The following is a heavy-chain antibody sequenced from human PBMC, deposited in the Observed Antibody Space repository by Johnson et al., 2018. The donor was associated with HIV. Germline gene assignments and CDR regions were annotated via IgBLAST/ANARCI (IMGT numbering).Heavy chain of an antibody. CDR3: ARVGYYVDAFDI. CDR2: ISYDGSNK. Sequence: QVQLVESGGGVVQPGRSLRLSCVASGFTFSTYAMHCVRQAPGKGLEWVTIISYDGSNKFYADSVKGRFTISRDNSKNTLYLQMNSLRVEDTAVYYCARVGYYVDAFDIWGQGTVVTVSS. V-gene: IGHV3-30-3*01. J-gene: IGHJ3*02. CDR1: GFTFSTYA. D-gene: IGHD3-22*01.